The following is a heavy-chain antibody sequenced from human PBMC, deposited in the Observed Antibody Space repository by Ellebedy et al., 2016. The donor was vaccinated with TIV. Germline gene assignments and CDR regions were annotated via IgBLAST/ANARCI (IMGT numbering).Heavy chain of an antibody. Sequence: GGSLRLXCAASGFTFSGYAMHWVRQAPGKGLEWVAVISYDGSNKYYADSVKGRFTISRDNSKNTLYLQMNSLRAEDTAVYYCVGGSLQTAMVFLDNYWGQGTLVTVSS. CDR2: ISYDGSNK. CDR1: GFTFSGYA. V-gene: IGHV3-30-3*01. CDR3: VGGSLQTAMVFLDNY. D-gene: IGHD5-18*01. J-gene: IGHJ4*02.